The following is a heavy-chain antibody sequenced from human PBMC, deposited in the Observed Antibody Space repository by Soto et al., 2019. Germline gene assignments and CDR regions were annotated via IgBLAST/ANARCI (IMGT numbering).Heavy chain of an antibody. D-gene: IGHD6-6*01. CDR1: GGSISSSSYY. Sequence: SETLSLTCTVSGGSISSSSYYWGWIRQPPGKGLEWIGSIYYSGSTYYNPSLKSRVTISVDTSKNQFSLKLSSVTAADTAVYYCARHQRKQLAHFDYWGQGTLVTVSS. CDR2: IYYSGST. V-gene: IGHV4-39*01. CDR3: ARHQRKQLAHFDY. J-gene: IGHJ4*02.